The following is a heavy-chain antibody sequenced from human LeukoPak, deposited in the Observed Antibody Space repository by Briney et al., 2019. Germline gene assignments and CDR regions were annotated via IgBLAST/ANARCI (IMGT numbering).Heavy chain of an antibody. CDR3: ARDRPGTTYGSGSYYPGFEYYFYMDV. V-gene: IGHV1-46*01. J-gene: IGHJ6*03. Sequence: ASVKVSCKASGYTFTSYYMHWVRQAPGQGLEWMGIINPSGGSTSYAQKFQGRVTLTTDTSTSTAYMELRSLRSDDTAVYYCARDRPGTTYGSGSYYPGFEYYFYMDVWGKGTTVTISS. CDR2: INPSGGST. D-gene: IGHD3-10*01. CDR1: GYTFTSYY.